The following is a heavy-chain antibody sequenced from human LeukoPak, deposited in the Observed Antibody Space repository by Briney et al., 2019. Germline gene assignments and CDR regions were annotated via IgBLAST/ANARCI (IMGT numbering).Heavy chain of an antibody. CDR1: GGTFSSYA. J-gene: IGHJ6*03. CDR2: IIPIFGTA. V-gene: IGHV1-69*05. Sequence: SVKVSCKASGGTFSSYAISWVRQAPGQGLEWMGGIIPIFGTANYAQKFQGRVTITTDESTSTAYMELSSLRSEDTAVYYCASTGDYYYYYYMDVWGKGTTVTVAS. CDR3: ASTGDYYYYYYMDV.